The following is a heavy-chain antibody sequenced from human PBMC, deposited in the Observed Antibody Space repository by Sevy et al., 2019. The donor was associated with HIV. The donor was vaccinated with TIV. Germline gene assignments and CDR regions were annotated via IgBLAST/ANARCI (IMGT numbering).Heavy chain of an antibody. CDR1: GFTFNKYS. D-gene: IGHD2-8*01. J-gene: IGHJ4*01. V-gene: IGHV3-23*01. CDR2: LSFGCGQI. Sequence: GGSLRLSCVASGFTFNKYSMSWVRQAPGKGLERVSTLSFGCGQINYADSVKGRFTISRDDSKNTLYLQMNSLRAEDTAVYYCAREGCTRPQDYWGHGTLVTVSS. CDR3: AREGCTRPQDY.